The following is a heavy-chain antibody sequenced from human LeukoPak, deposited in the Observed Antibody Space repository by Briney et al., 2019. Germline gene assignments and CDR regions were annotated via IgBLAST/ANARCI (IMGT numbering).Heavy chain of an antibody. V-gene: IGHV1-2*02. J-gene: IGHJ3*02. CDR3: ARAPPRGYDSRGYYRTYDAFDI. Sequence: ASVTVSCKASGYTFTGYYMHWVRQAPGQGLEWMGCINPNSGGTNYAQKFQGRVTMTRDMSISTDDMELSRLRSDDTVVSYCARAPPRGYDSRGYYRTYDAFDIWGQGTMVTVSS. CDR2: INPNSGGT. CDR1: GYTFTGYY. D-gene: IGHD3-22*01.